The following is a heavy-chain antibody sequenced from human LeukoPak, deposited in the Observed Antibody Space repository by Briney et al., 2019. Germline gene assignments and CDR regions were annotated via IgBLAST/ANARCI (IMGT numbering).Heavy chain of an antibody. V-gene: IGHV1-8*01. D-gene: IGHD6-19*01. CDR1: GYTFTSYD. Sequence: GASVKVSCKASGYTFTSYDINWVRQATGQGLEWMGWMNPNSGNTGYAQKFQGRVTMTRNTSISTAYMELSSLRSDDTAVYYCARGGYIAVAGPRGYGMDVWGKGTTVTVSS. CDR3: ARGGYIAVAGPRGYGMDV. CDR2: MNPNSGNT. J-gene: IGHJ6*04.